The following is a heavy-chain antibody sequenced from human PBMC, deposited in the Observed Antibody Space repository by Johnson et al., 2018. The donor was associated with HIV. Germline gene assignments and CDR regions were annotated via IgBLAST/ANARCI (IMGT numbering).Heavy chain of an antibody. CDR1: GFSVSGNY. CDR2: IYSGGST. CDR3: ATGYSGSPLGDTFDI. Sequence: MQLVESGGGLIQPGGSLRVSCAASGFSVSGNYMSWVRQAPGKGLEWVSVIYSGGSTYYADSVKGRFTISRDNSKNTLYLQMNSLRAEDTAVYYCATGYSGSPLGDTFDIWGQGTMVTVSS. V-gene: IGHV3-53*01. D-gene: IGHD1-26*01. J-gene: IGHJ3*02.